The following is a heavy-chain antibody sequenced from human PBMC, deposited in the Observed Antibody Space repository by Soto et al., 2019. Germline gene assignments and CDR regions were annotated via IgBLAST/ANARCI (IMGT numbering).Heavy chain of an antibody. CDR2: TYIGGMT. V-gene: IGHV4-39*01. D-gene: IGHD3-22*01. Sequence: ASETLSLTCTVSGASFTDGSLFWGWIRQSPGKGVEWIASTYIGGMTYYNPSLRSRVTISVDTSKSQFSLRLNSVTAADTAVYYCATASEAFSPAGYYVNWFDPWGHGTLVIVSS. CDR1: GASFTDGSLF. J-gene: IGHJ5*02. CDR3: ATASEAFSPAGYYVNWFDP.